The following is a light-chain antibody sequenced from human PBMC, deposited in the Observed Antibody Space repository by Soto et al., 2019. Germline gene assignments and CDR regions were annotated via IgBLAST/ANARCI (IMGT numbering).Light chain of an antibody. Sequence: EIVLTQSPDTLSLSPGERATLSCRASQSISSHLAWYQQKPGQAPRLLIYGASNGATGIPARFSGSGSGTDFTLTISSLGPEDFAVYYCQQRINWPLTFGGGTKVEIK. V-gene: IGKV3-11*01. CDR1: QSISSH. CDR3: QQRINWPLT. CDR2: GAS. J-gene: IGKJ4*01.